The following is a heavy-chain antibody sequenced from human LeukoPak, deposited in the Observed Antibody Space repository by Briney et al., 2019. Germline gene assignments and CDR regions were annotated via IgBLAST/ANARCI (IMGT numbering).Heavy chain of an antibody. CDR2: IRYDGSNK. CDR1: GFTFSSYG. Sequence: GGSLRLSCAASGFTFSSYGMHWVRQAPGKGLEWVAFIRYDGSNKYYVDSVKGRFTISRDNSKNTLYLQMNSLRAEDTAVYYCAKESNGYCSSTSCLRPFDYWGQGTLVTVSS. CDR3: AKESNGYCSSTSCLRPFDY. J-gene: IGHJ4*02. D-gene: IGHD2-2*01. V-gene: IGHV3-30*02.